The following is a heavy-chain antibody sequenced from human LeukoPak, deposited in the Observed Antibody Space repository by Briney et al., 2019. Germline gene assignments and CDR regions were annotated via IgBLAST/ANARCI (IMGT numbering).Heavy chain of an antibody. CDR2: IWYDGSNK. CDR3: ARGAAQYYYDSSGQSGFDY. Sequence: GGSLRLSCAASGFTFSSYGMPWVRQAPGKGLEWVAVIWYDGSNKYYADSVKGRFTISRDNSKNTLYLQMNSLRAEDTAVYYCARGAAQYYYDSSGQSGFDYWGQGTLVTVSS. J-gene: IGHJ4*02. CDR1: GFTFSSYG. V-gene: IGHV3-33*01. D-gene: IGHD3-22*01.